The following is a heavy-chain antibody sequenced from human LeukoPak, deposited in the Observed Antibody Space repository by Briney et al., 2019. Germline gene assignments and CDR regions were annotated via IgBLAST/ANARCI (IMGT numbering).Heavy chain of an antibody. CDR1: GFTFTSSA. D-gene: IGHD6-6*01. J-gene: IGHJ4*02. Sequence: TSVKVSCKASGFTFTSSAMQWVRQARGQRLEWIGWIVVDSGNTNYAQKFQGRVTITADKSTSTAYMELSSLRSEDTAVYYCARHHIAARPDYFDYWGQGTLVTVSS. CDR2: IVVDSGNT. CDR3: ARHHIAARPDYFDY. V-gene: IGHV1-58*02.